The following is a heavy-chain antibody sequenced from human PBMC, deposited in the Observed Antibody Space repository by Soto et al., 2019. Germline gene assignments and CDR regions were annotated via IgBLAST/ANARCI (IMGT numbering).Heavy chain of an antibody. Sequence: KPSETLSLTCAVSGASVTSDDYYWSWIRQPPGKGLEWIGYIYHSGSTYYNPSLKSRVSISIDTSQNQFSLKLTSLTAADTAVYYCARDPIFYYASSGYGGSYFDYWGQGSHVTVSS. CDR2: IYHSGST. V-gene: IGHV4-30-4*01. J-gene: IGHJ4*02. CDR1: GASVTSDDYY. D-gene: IGHD3-22*01. CDR3: ARDPIFYYASSGYGGSYFDY.